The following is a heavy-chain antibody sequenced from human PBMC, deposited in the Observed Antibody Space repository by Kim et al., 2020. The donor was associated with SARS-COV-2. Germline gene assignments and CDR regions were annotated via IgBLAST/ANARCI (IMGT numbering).Heavy chain of an antibody. D-gene: IGHD2-21*02. V-gene: IGHV4-4*02. J-gene: IGHJ5*02. CDR3: ARAVVVTAISWFDP. Sequence: NPSLKSRVTISVDKSKNQFSLKLSSVTAADTAVYYCARAVVVTAISWFDPWGQGTLVTVSS.